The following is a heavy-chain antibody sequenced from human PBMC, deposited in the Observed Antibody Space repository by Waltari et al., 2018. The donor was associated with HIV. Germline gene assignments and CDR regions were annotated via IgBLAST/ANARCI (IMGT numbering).Heavy chain of an antibody. CDR1: EFTFSSYA. Sequence: EVQLLGSGGGLVQPGGSLRLSCAASEFTFSSYAMSWVRPAPGKGLEWVSAVSSSGHTYYADSVKGRFTISRDNSKNTLYLQMNSLRAEDTALYYCAKDHNSYSSGYQDYWGQGTLVTVSS. D-gene: IGHD6-19*01. CDR2: VSSSGHT. V-gene: IGHV3-23*01. CDR3: AKDHNSYSSGYQDY. J-gene: IGHJ4*02.